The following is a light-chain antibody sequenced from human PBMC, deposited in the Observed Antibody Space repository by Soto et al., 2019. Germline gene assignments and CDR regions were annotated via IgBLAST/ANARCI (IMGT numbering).Light chain of an antibody. J-gene: IGKJ1*01. V-gene: IGKV3-15*01. Sequence: EILMTQSPATLSVSPGERAILSCRASQNIGTNLVGYQQKPGQAPRLLLYGASTRATGVPARFSGSGSETDFTLTVSSLQSEDFAVYYCQQYYNWPPWTFGLGTKVDIK. CDR1: QNIGTN. CDR3: QQYYNWPPWT. CDR2: GAS.